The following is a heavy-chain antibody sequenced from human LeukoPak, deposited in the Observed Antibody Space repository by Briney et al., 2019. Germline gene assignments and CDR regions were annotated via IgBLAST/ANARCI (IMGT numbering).Heavy chain of an antibody. D-gene: IGHD5-18*01. CDR3: AYSNSLNS. CDR1: GITFRNYW. V-gene: IGHV3-7*01. CDR2: MDEEGTEK. J-gene: IGHJ4*02. Sequence: GGSLRLSCAASGITFRNYWMYRVRQAPGKGLEWVANMDEEGTEKYYVDSVKGRFTISRDNAKQALYLQMNSLRVEDTAVYYCAYSNSLNSWGQGTLVTVSS.